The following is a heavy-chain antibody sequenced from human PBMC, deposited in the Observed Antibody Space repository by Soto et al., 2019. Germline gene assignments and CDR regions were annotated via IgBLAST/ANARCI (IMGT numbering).Heavy chain of an antibody. CDR1: GYTFTSYG. D-gene: IGHD3-10*01. CDR3: ARDLRSAMGITMVRGVFDY. J-gene: IGHJ4*02. CDR2: ISAYNGNT. V-gene: IGHV1-18*01. Sequence: QVQLVQSGAEVKKPGASVKVSCKASGYTFTSYGISWVRQAPGQGLEWMGWISAYNGNTNYAQKLQGRVTMTTDTATGPAYMGLRGLGSDDTAVYYCARDLRSAMGITMVRGVFDYWGQGTLVTVSS.